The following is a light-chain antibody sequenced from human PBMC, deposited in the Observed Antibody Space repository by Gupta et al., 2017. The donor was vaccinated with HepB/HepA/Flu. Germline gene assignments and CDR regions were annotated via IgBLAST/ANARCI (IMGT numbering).Light chain of an antibody. CDR2: EVS. V-gene: IGLV2-14*03. J-gene: IGLJ3*02. CDR1: SSDVGGYNY. CDR3: SSFTTSSTLV. Sequence: QSALTQPASVSASPGQSITISCTGTSSDVGGYNYVSWYQQHPGKVPKLMIYEVSNRPSGVSDRFSASKSGNTASLTISGLQAEDEADYYCSSFTTSSTLVFGGGTKVFVL.